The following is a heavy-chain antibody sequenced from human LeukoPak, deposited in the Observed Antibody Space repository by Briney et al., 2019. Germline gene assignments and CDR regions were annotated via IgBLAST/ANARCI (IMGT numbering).Heavy chain of an antibody. D-gene: IGHD6-19*01. V-gene: IGHV3-30*14. CDR3: ARVGPSIAVALGYFQH. CDR1: GFTFSDYA. CDR2: ISSDVYDGTTE. Sequence: GRSLRLSCSASGFTFSDYAMDWVRQAPGKGLECVAVISSDVYDGTTEYYADSVKGRFTISRDNSKNTLYLQMNSLRAEDTAVYYCARVGPSIAVALGYFQHWGQGTLVTVSS. J-gene: IGHJ1*01.